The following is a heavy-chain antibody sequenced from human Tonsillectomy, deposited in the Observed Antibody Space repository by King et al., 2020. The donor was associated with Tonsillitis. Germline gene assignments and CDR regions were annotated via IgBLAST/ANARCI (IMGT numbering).Heavy chain of an antibody. Sequence: VQLVESGGGVVQPGGSLRLSCAASGFTFSSYGMHWVRQAPGKGLEWVAFIRYDGSNKYYADSVKGRFTISRDNSKNTLYLQMNSLRAEDTAVYYCAKFGSSGYYYFDYWGQGTLVTVSS. CDR2: IRYDGSNK. J-gene: IGHJ4*02. V-gene: IGHV3-30*02. D-gene: IGHD3-22*01. CDR1: GFTFSSYG. CDR3: AKFGSSGYYYFDY.